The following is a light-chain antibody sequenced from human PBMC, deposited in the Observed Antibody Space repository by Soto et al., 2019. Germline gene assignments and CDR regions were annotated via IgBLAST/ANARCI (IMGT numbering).Light chain of an antibody. Sequence: IQLTQSPSFLSASVGDRVTITCRASRDSRSYLAWYQQKPGKAPKLLIYGASTLQSGVPSRFSGSGSGTEFTLAIRSLQPEDFATYYCQQYNSYPLTFGGGTKVEMK. CDR1: RDSRSY. J-gene: IGKJ4*01. CDR2: GAS. CDR3: QQYNSYPLT. V-gene: IGKV1-9*01.